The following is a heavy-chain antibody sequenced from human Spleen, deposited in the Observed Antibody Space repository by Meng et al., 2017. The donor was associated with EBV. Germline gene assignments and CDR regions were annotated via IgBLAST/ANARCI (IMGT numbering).Heavy chain of an antibody. Sequence: QLPLHRWCDDLFTPPQPLSPPCAGIVGAFIDYYLIWIRQPPRKGLAWIGEIDHRGSPNYNPSLKSRVTISPDTSRNHFSLELTSVTDADTAVYYCARGDDYRYAYWGQGTLVTVSS. CDR2: IDHRGSP. CDR3: ARGDDYRYAY. CDR1: VGAFIDYY. J-gene: IGHJ4*02. D-gene: IGHD3-16*01. V-gene: IGHV4-34*01.